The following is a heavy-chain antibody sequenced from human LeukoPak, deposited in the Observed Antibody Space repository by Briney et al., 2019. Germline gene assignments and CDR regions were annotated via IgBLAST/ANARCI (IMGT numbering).Heavy chain of an antibody. D-gene: IGHD2-2*01. J-gene: IGHJ4*02. CDR3: ARGGYCSSTSCYGDFDY. V-gene: IGHV4-34*01. CDR2: IKHSVRT. CDR1: GGSFSGYY. Sequence: SETLSVTCAVYGGSFSGYYWSLIRQPPGEGRGWGWEIKHSVRTNYNPSIKCRVTISVDTSKNQFSLKLSSVTAADTAVYYCARGGYCSSTSCYGDFDYWGQGTLVTVSS.